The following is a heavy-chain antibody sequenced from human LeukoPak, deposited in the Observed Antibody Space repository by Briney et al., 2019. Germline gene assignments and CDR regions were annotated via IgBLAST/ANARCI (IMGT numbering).Heavy chain of an antibody. CDR3: AKMPQYYYASSGYFDY. V-gene: IGHV3-23*03. J-gene: IGHJ4*02. D-gene: IGHD3-22*01. CDR1: GFTFSSYA. Sequence: GGSLRLSCEASGFTFSSYAMRWVRQAPGKGLEWVSVISYDGGSKYYADSVKGRFTISRDNSKNTLYLQMNSLRTEDTAVYYCAKMPQYYYASSGYFDYWGQGTLVTVSS. CDR2: ISYDGGSK.